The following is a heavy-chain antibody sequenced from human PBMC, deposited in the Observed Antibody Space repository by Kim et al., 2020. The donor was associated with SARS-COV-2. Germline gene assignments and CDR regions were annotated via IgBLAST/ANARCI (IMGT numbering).Heavy chain of an antibody. CDR3: ARRLRGGYGSGSYYDY. J-gene: IGHJ4*02. CDR1: GGSISSSSYY. Sequence: SETLSLTCTVSGGSISSSSYYWGWIRQPPGKGLEWIGSIYYSGSTYHNPSLKSRVTISVDTSKNQFSLKLSSVTAADTAVYYCARRLRGGYGSGSYYDYWGQGTLVTVSS. V-gene: IGHV4-39*01. CDR2: IYYSGST. D-gene: IGHD3-10*01.